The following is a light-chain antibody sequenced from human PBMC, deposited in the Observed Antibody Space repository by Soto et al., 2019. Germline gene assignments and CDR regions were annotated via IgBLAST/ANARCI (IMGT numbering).Light chain of an antibody. CDR3: QHYSSYSRT. Sequence: DIQMSQSPSTLSASVGDRVTITCRASQSISNSLAWYQQKPGKAPKLLINDASSLERGVPSRFSGSGSGTEFTLTISSLQPDDFATYYCQHYSSYSRTLGQGTKVDIK. V-gene: IGKV1-5*01. CDR2: DAS. J-gene: IGKJ1*01. CDR1: QSISNS.